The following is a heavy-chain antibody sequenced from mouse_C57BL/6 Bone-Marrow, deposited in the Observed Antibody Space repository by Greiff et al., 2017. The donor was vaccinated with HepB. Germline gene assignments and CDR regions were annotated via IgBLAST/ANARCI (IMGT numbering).Heavy chain of an antibody. Sequence: EVQRVESGGDLVKPGGSLKLSCAASGFTFSSYGMSWVRQTPDKRLEWVATISSGGSYTYYPDSVKGRFTISRDNAKNTLYLQMSSLKSEDTAMYYCARRAYDYDDGLYYAMDYWGQGTSVTVSS. J-gene: IGHJ4*01. CDR2: ISSGGSYT. CDR1: GFTFSSYG. V-gene: IGHV5-6*01. CDR3: ARRAYDYDDGLYYAMDY. D-gene: IGHD2-4*01.